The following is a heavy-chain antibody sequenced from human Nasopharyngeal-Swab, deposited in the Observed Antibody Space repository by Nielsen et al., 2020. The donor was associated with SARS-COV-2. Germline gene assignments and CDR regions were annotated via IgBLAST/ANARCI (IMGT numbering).Heavy chain of an antibody. CDR2: IYYSGST. V-gene: IGHV4-59*01. J-gene: IGHJ4*02. Sequence: SETLSLTCTVSGASISSYYWNWIRQPPGKGLEWIGYIYYSGSTKYNPSLKSRVTISVDTSKNQFSLKLRSVTAADTAVYYCARGEFSGSWSPYYFDYWGQGTLVTVSS. CDR3: ARGEFSGSWSPYYFDY. CDR1: GASISSYY. D-gene: IGHD6-13*01.